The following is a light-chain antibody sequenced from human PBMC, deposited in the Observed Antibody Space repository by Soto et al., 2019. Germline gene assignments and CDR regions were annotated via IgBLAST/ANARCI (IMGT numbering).Light chain of an antibody. Sequence: QSVLTQPASVSGSPGQSITISCTGTSGDIGGYNYVSWYQQHPGKAPKLRISEVTNRPSGVSNRFSGSKSGNTASLTISGLQAEDEADYYCSSYTTNITPVVFGGGTKVTVL. CDR1: SGDIGGYNY. J-gene: IGLJ2*01. V-gene: IGLV2-14*01. CDR2: EVT. CDR3: SSYTTNITPVV.